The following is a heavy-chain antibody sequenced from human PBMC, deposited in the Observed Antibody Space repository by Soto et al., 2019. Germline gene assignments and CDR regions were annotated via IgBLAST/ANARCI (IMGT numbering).Heavy chain of an antibody. J-gene: IGHJ5*02. Sequence: SETLSLTCTVSGASISGFYWSWIRKSAGKGLEWIGRIYATGTTDYNPSLKSRVMMSVDTSKKQFSLKLRAVTAADTAVYYCVRDGTKTLRDWFDPWGQGISVTVSS. CDR3: VRDGTKTLRDWFDP. CDR2: IYATGTT. D-gene: IGHD1-1*01. V-gene: IGHV4-4*07. CDR1: GASISGFY.